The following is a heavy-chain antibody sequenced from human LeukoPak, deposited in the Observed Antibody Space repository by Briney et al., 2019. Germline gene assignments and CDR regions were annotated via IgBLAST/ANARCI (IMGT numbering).Heavy chain of an antibody. D-gene: IGHD6-19*01. Sequence: SGGSLRLSCIASGFTFSDYWMTWDRQAPGKGLEWVGFINGDGGARYYADSVQGRFTISRDNAKNSLHLQMDSLRVEDTAEYYCVRDRGWLAHDYWGQGTLVTVSS. CDR1: GFTFSDYW. CDR3: VRDRGWLAHDY. V-gene: IGHV3-7*01. CDR2: INGDGGAR. J-gene: IGHJ4*02.